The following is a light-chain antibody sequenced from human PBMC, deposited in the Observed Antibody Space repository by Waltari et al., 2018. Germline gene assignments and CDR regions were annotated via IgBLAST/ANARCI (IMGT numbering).Light chain of an antibody. J-gene: IGKJ3*01. V-gene: IGKV2-29*03. Sequence: VLTHTPLSLSVTPGESASISCRSSRSLLHSDGDTYLFCYFHNAGQSPNILMYMVSDRAAGGPERFSGSGSGTDFTLKISGVETEEIGTYHCMQGAHPPLPFGPGTKL. CDR2: MVS. CDR1: RSLLHSDGDTY. CDR3: MQGAHPPLP.